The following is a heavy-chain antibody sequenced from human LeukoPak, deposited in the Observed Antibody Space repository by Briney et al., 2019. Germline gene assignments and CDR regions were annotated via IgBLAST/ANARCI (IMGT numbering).Heavy chain of an antibody. Sequence: GASVKVSCKASGYTFTSYDINWVRQATGQGLEWMGWMNPNSGNTGYAQKFQGRVTITRNTSISTAYMELSSLRSEDTAVYYCARTCSSTSCYSYYYYYMDVWGKGTTVTVSS. V-gene: IGHV1-8*03. D-gene: IGHD2-2*01. CDR1: GYTFTSYD. J-gene: IGHJ6*03. CDR3: ARTCSSTSCYSYYYYYMDV. CDR2: MNPNSGNT.